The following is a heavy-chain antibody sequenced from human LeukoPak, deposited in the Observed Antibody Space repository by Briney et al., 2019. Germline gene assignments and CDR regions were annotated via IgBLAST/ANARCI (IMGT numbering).Heavy chain of an antibody. CDR3: ARVSGSSSSGLGVVDY. V-gene: IGHV3-53*01. J-gene: IGHJ4*02. D-gene: IGHD6-6*01. CDR2: IYSGGST. CDR1: GFTVSSNY. Sequence: PGGSLRLSCAASGFTVSSNYMSWVRQAPGKGLEWVSVIYSGGSTYYADSVKGRFTISRDNSKNTLYLQMNSLRAEDTAVYYCARVSGSSSSGLGVVDYWGQGTLVTVSS.